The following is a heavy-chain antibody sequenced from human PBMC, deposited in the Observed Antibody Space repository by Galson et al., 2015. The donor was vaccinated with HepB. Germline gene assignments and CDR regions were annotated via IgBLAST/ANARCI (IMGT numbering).Heavy chain of an antibody. CDR3: ARESGTRDYFDY. D-gene: IGHD1-7*01. CDR2: ISSSGTTI. J-gene: IGHJ4*02. CDR1: GFTFSSYE. Sequence: SLRLSCAASGFTFSSYEMNWVRQAPGKGLEWVSYISSSGTTIYYADSVKGRFTISRDNAKNSLYLQMNSLRAEDTAVYYCARESGTRDYFDYWGQGTLVTVSS. V-gene: IGHV3-48*03.